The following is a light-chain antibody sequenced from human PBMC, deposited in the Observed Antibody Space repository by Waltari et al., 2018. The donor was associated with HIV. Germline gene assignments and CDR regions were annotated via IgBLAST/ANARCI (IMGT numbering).Light chain of an antibody. V-gene: IGLV1-44*01. J-gene: IGLJ3*02. CDR3: AAWDGSLNGWV. Sequence: QSVLTQPPSASGTPGQRVTISCSGRSSNIRSNTVSRYQQLPGTAPKLLIYSNGQRPSGVPDRFSGSKSGTSASLAISGLQSEDEADYYCAAWDGSLNGWVFGGGTKLTVL. CDR2: SNG. CDR1: SSNIRSNT.